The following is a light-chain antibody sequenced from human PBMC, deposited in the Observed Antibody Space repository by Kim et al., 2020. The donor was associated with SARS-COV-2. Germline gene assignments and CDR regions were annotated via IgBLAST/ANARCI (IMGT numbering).Light chain of an antibody. J-gene: IGLJ1*01. V-gene: IGLV3-1*01. CDR2: QDR. CDR3: QAWDSSTFYV. CDR1: KLGYKY. Sequence: EQTARITCTGDKLGYKYGCWYQNKQGQSPVLVFYQDRKRPAVIPERFSGSNYGNTATLTISGTQAMDEADYYCQAWDSSTFYVFGTGTKVTVL.